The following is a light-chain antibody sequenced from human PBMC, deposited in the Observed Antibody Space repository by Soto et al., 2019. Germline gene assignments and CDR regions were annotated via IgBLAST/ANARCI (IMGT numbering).Light chain of an antibody. Sequence: EIVLTQSPGTLSLSPGERATLSCRASQSVSSSYLAWYQPKPGQAPRLLIYGASSRATGIPGSFSGSGSGTDFTLAISRLELEALAVYYCQEDGRSPFTFGPGTTLDIK. CDR3: QEDGRSPFT. J-gene: IGKJ3*01. CDR1: QSVSSSY. CDR2: GAS. V-gene: IGKV3-20*01.